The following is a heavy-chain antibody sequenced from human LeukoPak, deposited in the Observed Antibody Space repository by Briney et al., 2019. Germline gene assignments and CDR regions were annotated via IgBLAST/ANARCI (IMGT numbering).Heavy chain of an antibody. CDR2: IYSADTT. V-gene: IGHV3-66*01. Sequence: GGSLRLSCAASGFTLSSGFMTWVRQAPGKGLEWVSIIYSADTTYYADSVRGRFTISRDNSKNTLYLQMNSLRAEDSAVYYCAREDRWMGGFDYWGQGTLVTVSS. CDR1: GFTLSSGF. J-gene: IGHJ4*02. D-gene: IGHD5-12*01. CDR3: AREDRWMGGFDY.